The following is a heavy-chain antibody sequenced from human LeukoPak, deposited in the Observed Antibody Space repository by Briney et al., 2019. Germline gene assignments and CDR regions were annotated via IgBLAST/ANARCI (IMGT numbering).Heavy chain of an antibody. CDR2: ISSSSSTT. J-gene: IGHJ4*02. D-gene: IGHD4-17*01. CDR3: AKGDYGVEPGGY. Sequence: GGSLRLSCAASGFTFSNYSMNWVRQAPGKGLEWVSYISSSSSTTYYADSVKGRFTISRDNAKNSLYLQMNSLRAEDTAVYYCAKGDYGVEPGGYWGQGTLVTVSS. V-gene: IGHV3-48*01. CDR1: GFTFSNYS.